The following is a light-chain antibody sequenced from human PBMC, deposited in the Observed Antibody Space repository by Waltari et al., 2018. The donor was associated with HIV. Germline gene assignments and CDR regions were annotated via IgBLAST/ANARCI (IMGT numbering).Light chain of an antibody. CDR3: QSYDSTNPCV. J-gene: IGLJ1*01. V-gene: IGLV6-57*03. CDR2: EDT. CDR1: SGNIASNH. Sequence: NFMLTQPHSVSESPGKTVTISCARSSGNIASNHVQWYQQRPGSAPPPVIYEDTQRPSAVPDRFSGSIDSSSNSASLTIYELKTEDEADYYCQSYDSTNPCVFGTGTRVTVL.